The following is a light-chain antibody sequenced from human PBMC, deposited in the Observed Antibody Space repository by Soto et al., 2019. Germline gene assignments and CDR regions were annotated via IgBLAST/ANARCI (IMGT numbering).Light chain of an antibody. V-gene: IGKV1-39*01. CDR1: QSIVTY. CDR3: PQSYSPPPCT. Sequence: DIQMTQSPSPLCASVGDRVTITCRASQSIVTYLNWYLQKPGKAPKLLIYAASNLQSGVPSRFSGSGSGTDFTLTISSLQPEDFATYFCPQSYSPPPCTSGQGNKVEIX. CDR2: AAS. J-gene: IGKJ1*01.